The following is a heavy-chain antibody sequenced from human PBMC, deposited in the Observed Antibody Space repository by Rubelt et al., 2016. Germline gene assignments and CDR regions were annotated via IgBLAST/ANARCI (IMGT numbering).Heavy chain of an antibody. D-gene: IGHD3-10*01. J-gene: IGHJ6*02. Sequence: QVQLQESGPGLVKPSETLSLTCTVSGGSISGYYWSWIRQPPGKGLEWMGFIDYAGNTNYNPSLKSRFTISPDTSKNQFSLKLSSVTAADTAVYYWARRASNSLGFDYCMDVWGQGTTGTVSS. CDR3: ARRASNSLGFDYCMDV. CDR1: GGSISGYY. V-gene: IGHV4-59*08. CDR2: IDYAGNT.